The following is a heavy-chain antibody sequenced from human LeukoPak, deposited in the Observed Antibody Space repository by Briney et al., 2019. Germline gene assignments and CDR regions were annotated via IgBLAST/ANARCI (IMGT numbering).Heavy chain of an antibody. V-gene: IGHV4-4*07. CDR3: ARDPVDGFGFYDY. CDR1: GGFISSDY. Sequence: SETLSLTCTVSGGFISSDYWSWIRQPAERGLEWIGRIYKTDSTNYNPSLKSRVTISVDKSNNQFSLKLSSVTAADTAVYYCARDPVDGFGFYDYWGQGTLVTVSS. CDR2: IYKTDST. D-gene: IGHD3-10*01. J-gene: IGHJ4*02.